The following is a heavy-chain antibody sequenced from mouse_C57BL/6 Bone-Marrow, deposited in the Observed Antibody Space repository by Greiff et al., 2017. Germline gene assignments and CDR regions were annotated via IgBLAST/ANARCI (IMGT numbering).Heavy chain of an antibody. CDR3: ARDYYGSRYFDV. CDR2: SRNKANDYTT. Sequence: EVQGVESGGGLVQSGRSLRLSCATSGFTFSDFYMEWVRQAPGQGLEWIAASRNKANDYTTEYSASVKGRFIVSRDTSQSILYLQMNALRAEDTAIYYCARDYYGSRYFDVWGTGTTVTVSS. J-gene: IGHJ1*03. D-gene: IGHD1-1*01. CDR1: GFTFSDFY. V-gene: IGHV7-1*01.